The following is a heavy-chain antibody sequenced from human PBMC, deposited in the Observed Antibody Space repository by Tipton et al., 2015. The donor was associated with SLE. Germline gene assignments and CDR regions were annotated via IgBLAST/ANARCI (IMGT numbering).Heavy chain of an antibody. V-gene: IGHV3-11*06. CDR1: GFTFSDYY. D-gene: IGHD3-3*01. J-gene: IGHJ4*02. CDR2: ISSSSSYT. CDR3: AKDRKYDFWSR. Sequence: SLRLSCAASGFTFSDYYMSWIRQAPGKGLEWVSYISSSSSYTNYADSVKGRFTISRDNSKNTLYLQMNSLRAEDTAVYYCAKDRKYDFWSRWGQGTLVTVSS.